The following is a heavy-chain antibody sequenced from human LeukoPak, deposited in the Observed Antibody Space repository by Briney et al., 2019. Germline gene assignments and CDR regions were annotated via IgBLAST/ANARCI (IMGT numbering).Heavy chain of an antibody. CDR3: ARVSAYYDFWSGYLGRINWFDP. CDR2: INHSGST. CDR1: GGSFSGYY. Sequence: SETLSLTCAVYGGSFSGYYWSWIRQPPGKGLEWIGEINHSGSTNYNPSLKSRVTISVDTSKNQFYLKLSSVTAADTAVYYCARVSAYYDFWSGYLGRINWFDPWGQGTLVTVSS. J-gene: IGHJ5*02. V-gene: IGHV4-34*01. D-gene: IGHD3-3*01.